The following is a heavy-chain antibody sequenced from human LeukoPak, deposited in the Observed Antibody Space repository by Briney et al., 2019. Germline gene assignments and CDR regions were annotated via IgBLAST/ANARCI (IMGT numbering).Heavy chain of an antibody. V-gene: IGHV3-21*04. CDR3: AKGSGINHYHWIDP. CDR1: GFTFSAYS. Sequence: GGSLRLSCAASGFTFSAYSMSWVHQAPGKGLEWVSAISSASDYIFYADSVRGRFTISRDNSKNTLYLQMDSLRAEDTALYYCAKGSGINHYHWIDPWGQGTLVTVSS. D-gene: IGHD1-14*01. J-gene: IGHJ5*02. CDR2: ISSASDYI.